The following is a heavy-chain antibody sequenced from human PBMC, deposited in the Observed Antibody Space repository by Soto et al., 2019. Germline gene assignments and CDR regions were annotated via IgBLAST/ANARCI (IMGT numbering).Heavy chain of an antibody. V-gene: IGHV4-59*08. CDR2: MYYSGST. Sequence: QVQLQESGPGLVKPSETLSLTCTVSGGSISSYYWSWIRQPPGKGLEWIGYMYYSGSTNYNPSLKSRVTISVDTSKNQFSLKLSSVTAADTAGYYCARVYDSGWYNGFDPWGQGTLVTVSS. CDR1: GGSISSYY. J-gene: IGHJ5*02. D-gene: IGHD6-19*01. CDR3: ARVYDSGWYNGFDP.